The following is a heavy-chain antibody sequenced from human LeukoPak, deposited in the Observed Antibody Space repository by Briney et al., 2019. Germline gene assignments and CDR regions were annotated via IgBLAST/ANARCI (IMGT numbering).Heavy chain of an antibody. CDR1: GYTFTSYD. V-gene: IGHV1-8*03. CDR2: MNPNSGNT. D-gene: IGHD2-2*02. Sequence: ASVKVSCKASGYTFTSYDINWVRQATGQGLGWMGWMNPNSGNTGYAQKFQGRVTITRNTSISTAYMELSSLRSEDTAVYYCARRCSSTSCYKLDAFDIWGQGTMVTVSS. CDR3: ARRCSSTSCYKLDAFDI. J-gene: IGHJ3*02.